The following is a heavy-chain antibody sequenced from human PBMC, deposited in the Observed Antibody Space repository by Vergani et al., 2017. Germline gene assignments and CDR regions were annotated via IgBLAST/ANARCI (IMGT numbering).Heavy chain of an antibody. Sequence: QVQLVQSGAEVKKPGSSVKVSCKASGGTFSSYAISWVRQAPGQGLEWMGRIIPIFGTATYAQKFQGRVTITADESTSTAYMELSSLRSEDTAVYYCASASRAVAGNTGDAFDIWGQGTMVTVSS. CDR2: IIPIFGTA. D-gene: IGHD6-19*01. CDR1: GGTFSSYA. J-gene: IGHJ3*02. CDR3: ASASRAVAGNTGDAFDI. V-gene: IGHV1-69*13.